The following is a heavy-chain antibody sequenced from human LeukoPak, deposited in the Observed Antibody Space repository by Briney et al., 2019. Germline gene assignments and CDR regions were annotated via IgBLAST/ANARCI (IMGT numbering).Heavy chain of an antibody. CDR1: GFTFSDYS. CDR2: ITGSGLTT. CDR3: AXXGASDVWSSCDS. Sequence: GGSLRLSCSTAGFTFSDYSMTWVRQAPGKGLEWVSIITGSGLTTYYAESVKGRFTISRDNSKNALYLQMTSLKVADTAVYFXAXXGASDVWSSCDSWGQGSLVTVSS. J-gene: IGHJ5*01. D-gene: IGHD3-3*01. V-gene: IGHV3-23*01.